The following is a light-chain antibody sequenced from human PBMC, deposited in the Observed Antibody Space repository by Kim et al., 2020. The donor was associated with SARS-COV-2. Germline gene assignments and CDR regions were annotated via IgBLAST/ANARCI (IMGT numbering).Light chain of an antibody. CDR3: SSYTTSNTLI. Sequence: QSVLTQPASVSGSPRQSITVSCTGTSSDVGAYDYVSWYQQHPGKAPKLMIYDVSNRPSGVSSRFSGSKSDNTASLTISGLQAEDEADYYCSSYTTSNTLIFGGGTKLTVL. CDR1: SSDVGAYDY. V-gene: IGLV2-14*03. CDR2: DVS. J-gene: IGLJ2*01.